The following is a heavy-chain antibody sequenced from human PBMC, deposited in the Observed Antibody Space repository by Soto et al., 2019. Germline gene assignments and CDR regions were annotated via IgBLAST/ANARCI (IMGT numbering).Heavy chain of an antibody. J-gene: IGHJ4*02. V-gene: IGHV3-9*01. CDR1: GFTFDDYA. CDR2: ISWNSGSI. CDR3: AKDISYDSSGYYEN. D-gene: IGHD3-22*01. Sequence: PGGSLRLSCAASGFTFDDYAMHWVRQAPGKGLEWVSGISWNSGSIGYADSVKGRFTISRDNAKNSLYLQMTSLRAEDTALYYCAKDISYDSSGYYENWGQGTLVTVSS.